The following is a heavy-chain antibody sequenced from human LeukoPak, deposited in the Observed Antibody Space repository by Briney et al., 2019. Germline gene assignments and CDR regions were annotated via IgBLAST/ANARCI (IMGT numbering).Heavy chain of an antibody. CDR2: IIPIFGTA. CDR1: GGTFSSYA. J-gene: IGHJ5*02. V-gene: IGHV1-69*13. CDR3: ARCPLRITMVRETWFDP. D-gene: IGHD3-10*01. Sequence: GASVKVSCKASGGTFSSYAISWVRQAPGQGLEWMGGIIPIFGTANYAQKFQGRVTITADESTSTAYMELSSLRSEDTAVYYCARCPLRITMVRETWFDPWGQGTLVTVSS.